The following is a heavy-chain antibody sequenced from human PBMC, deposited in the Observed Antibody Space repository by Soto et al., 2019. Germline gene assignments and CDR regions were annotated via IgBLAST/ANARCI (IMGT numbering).Heavy chain of an antibody. CDR3: ARSIAAPGNGFYYYGMDV. CDR1: GGTFSSYA. CDR2: INPNSGGT. J-gene: IGHJ6*02. Sequence: ASVKVSCKASGGTFSSYAISWVRQAPGQGLEWMGWINPNSGGTNYAQKFQGWVTMTRDTSISTAYMELSRLRSDDTAVYYCARSIAAPGNGFYYYGMDVWGQGTTVTVSS. V-gene: IGHV1-2*04. D-gene: IGHD6-13*01.